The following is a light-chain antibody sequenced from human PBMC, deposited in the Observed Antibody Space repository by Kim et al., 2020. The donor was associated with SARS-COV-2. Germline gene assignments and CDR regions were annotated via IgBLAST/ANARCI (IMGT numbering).Light chain of an antibody. Sequence: GQRVTTAGSGSSSNVGRPFVNWYHHLPGTAPKVFIYNDNQRPSGVPDRFSGSRSGTSASLAISGLQSEDEADYYCATWDVSLNGWVFGGGTQLTVL. CDR2: NDN. J-gene: IGLJ3*02. CDR3: ATWDVSLNGWV. V-gene: IGLV1-44*01. CDR1: SSNVGRPF.